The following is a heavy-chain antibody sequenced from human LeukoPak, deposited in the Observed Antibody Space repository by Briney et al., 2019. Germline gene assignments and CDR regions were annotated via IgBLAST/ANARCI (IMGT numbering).Heavy chain of an antibody. CDR1: GDSFTKYY. Sequence: ASVKVSCKASGDSFTKYYMHWVRQAPGQGLEWMGIINPSDGSTTYTQKFQGRVTMTTDTSTSTVNMELSSLRSKDTAVYYCAPSVRSGGSYYFDYWGQGTLVTVSS. J-gene: IGHJ4*02. CDR2: INPSDGST. V-gene: IGHV1-46*01. D-gene: IGHD2-15*01. CDR3: APSVRSGGSYYFDY.